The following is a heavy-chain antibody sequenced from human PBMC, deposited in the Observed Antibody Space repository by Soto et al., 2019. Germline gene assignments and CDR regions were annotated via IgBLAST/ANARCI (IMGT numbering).Heavy chain of an antibody. CDR3: ARPGEIATTRDYYYGMDV. D-gene: IGHD3-10*01. CDR2: IIPIFGTA. J-gene: IGHJ6*02. CDR1: GGTFSSYA. V-gene: IGHV1-69*13. Sequence: SVKVSCKASGGTFSSYAISWVRQAPGQGLEWMGGIIPIFGTANYAQKFQGRVTITADESTSTAYMELSSLRSEDTAVYYCARPGEIATTRDYYYGMDVWGQGTTVTV.